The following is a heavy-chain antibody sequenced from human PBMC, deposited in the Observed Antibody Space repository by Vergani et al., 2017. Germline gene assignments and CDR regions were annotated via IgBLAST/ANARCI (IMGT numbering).Heavy chain of an antibody. D-gene: IGHD2-2*01. CDR1: GFTFSSYE. Sequence: EVQLVESGGGLVQPGGSLRLSCAASGFTFSSYEMNWVRQAPGKGLEWVSYISSSGSTIYYADSVKGRFTISRDNAKNSLYLQMNSLRAEDTAVYYCARFPSTGSTRTYYYYYMDVWGKGTTVTVSS. CDR3: ARFPSTGSTRTYYYYYMDV. J-gene: IGHJ6*03. V-gene: IGHV3-48*03. CDR2: ISSSGSTI.